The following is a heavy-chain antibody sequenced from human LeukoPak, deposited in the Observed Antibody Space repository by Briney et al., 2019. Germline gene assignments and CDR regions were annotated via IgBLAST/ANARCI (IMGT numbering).Heavy chain of an antibody. V-gene: IGHV3-48*03. CDR3: ARVGRAAAFGY. Sequence: GGSLRLSCAASGFTFSSYEVVWVRQAPEKGLEWVSYISNSGTTIYYADSVKGRFTISRDNAKNSLYLQMSSLRAEDTAVYYCARVGRAAAFGYWGQGTLVTVSS. J-gene: IGHJ4*02. CDR2: ISNSGTTI. D-gene: IGHD6-13*01. CDR1: GFTFSSYE.